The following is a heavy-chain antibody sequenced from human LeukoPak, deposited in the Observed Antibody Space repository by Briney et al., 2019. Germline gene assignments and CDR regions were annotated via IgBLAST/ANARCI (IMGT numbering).Heavy chain of an antibody. D-gene: IGHD3-10*01. V-gene: IGHV4-61*02. Sequence: PSETLSLTCTDSGGSISSGSYYWSWIRQPAGKGLEWIGRIYTSGSTNNNPSLKSRVTISLDLSENQFSLNLSSVTAADTAVYYCARTTWFASLFDYWGQGTLVTVSS. J-gene: IGHJ4*02. CDR1: GGSISSGSYY. CDR2: IYTSGST. CDR3: ARTTWFASLFDY.